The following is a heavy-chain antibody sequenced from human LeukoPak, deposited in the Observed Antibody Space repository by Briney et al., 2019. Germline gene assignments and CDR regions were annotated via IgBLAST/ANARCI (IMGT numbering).Heavy chain of an antibody. CDR1: GFTLSSYA. J-gene: IGHJ4*02. V-gene: IGHV3-30*01. Sequence: GGSLRLSCAASGFTLSSYAMHWVRQAPGKGLEWVAVISYDGSNKYYADSVKGRLTISRDNSKNTLYLQMNSLRAEDTAVYYCARRASIDYWGQGTLVTVSS. CDR3: ARRASIDY. D-gene: IGHD5/OR15-5a*01. CDR2: ISYDGSNK.